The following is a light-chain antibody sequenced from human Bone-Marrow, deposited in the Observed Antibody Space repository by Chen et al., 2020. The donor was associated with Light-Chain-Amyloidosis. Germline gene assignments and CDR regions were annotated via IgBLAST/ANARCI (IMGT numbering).Light chain of an antibody. J-gene: IGLJ3*02. Sequence: SYVLTQPSSVSVAPGQTATIACGGNNIGSTSVHGYQQTPGQAPLLVVYDDSDRPSGIPERLSCSNSGNTATLTISRVEAGDEADYYCQVWDRSSDRPVFGGGTKLTVL. V-gene: IGLV3-21*02. CDR3: QVWDRSSDRPV. CDR1: NIGSTS. CDR2: DDS.